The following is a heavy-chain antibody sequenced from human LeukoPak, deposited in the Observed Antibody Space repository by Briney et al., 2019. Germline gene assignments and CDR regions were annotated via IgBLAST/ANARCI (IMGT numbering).Heavy chain of an antibody. CDR2: IYYSGST. Sequence: TLSLTCTVSGGSISSGDYYWSWIRQPPGKGLEWIGYIYYSGSTYYNPSLKSRVTISVDTSKNQFSLKLSSVTAADTAVYYCARESRRDYYYMDVWGKGTTVTVSS. CDR1: GGSISSGDYY. J-gene: IGHJ6*03. D-gene: IGHD5-24*01. CDR3: ARESRRDYYYMDV. V-gene: IGHV4-30-4*08.